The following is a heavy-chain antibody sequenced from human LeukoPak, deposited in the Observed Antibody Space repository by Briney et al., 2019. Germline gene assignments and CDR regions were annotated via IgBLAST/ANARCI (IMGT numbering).Heavy chain of an antibody. J-gene: IGHJ3*02. V-gene: IGHV3-23*01. CDR1: GFPLSSYA. CDR3: AKVRNAFDI. CDR2: ISGSGGST. D-gene: IGHD3-10*01. Sequence: GGSLRLSCAASGFPLSSYAMSWVRQAPGKGLEWVSSISGSGGSTYYADSVKGRFTISRDNSKNTLYLQMNSLRAEDTAVYYCAKVRNAFDIWGQGTMVTVSS.